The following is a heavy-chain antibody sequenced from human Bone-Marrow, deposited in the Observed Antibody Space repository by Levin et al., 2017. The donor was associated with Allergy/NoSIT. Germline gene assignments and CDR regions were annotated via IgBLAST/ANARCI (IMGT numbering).Heavy chain of an antibody. CDR2: IYWDDDK. Sequence: ASGPTLVKPTQTLSLTCTVSGLSLNTHGVGVAWIRQPPGEALEWLALIYWDDDKRFRSSLRDRIRITKDTSKNEVVFTLTDMDPADTATYYCAHRRIASAGSHFDFWGQGILVTVAS. D-gene: IGHD6-25*01. CDR3: AHRRIASAGSHFDF. CDR1: GLSLNTHGVG. J-gene: IGHJ4*02. V-gene: IGHV2-5*02.